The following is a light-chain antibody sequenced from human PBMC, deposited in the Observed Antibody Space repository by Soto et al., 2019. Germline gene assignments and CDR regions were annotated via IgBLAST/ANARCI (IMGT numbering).Light chain of an antibody. V-gene: IGKV1-6*01. CDR1: QGIRND. Sequence: AIQMTQSPSSLSAFVGDSVTITCRASQGIRNDLGWYQQKPGKAPRLLIYIASSLHSGVPSRFSGSGSGTDFTLTISILQPEDSATYYCLQDYDYPRTFGQGTQVEIK. CDR2: IAS. J-gene: IGKJ1*01. CDR3: LQDYDYPRT.